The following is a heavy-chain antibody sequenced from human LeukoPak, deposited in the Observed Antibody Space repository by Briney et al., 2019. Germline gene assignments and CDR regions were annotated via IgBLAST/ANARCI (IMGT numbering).Heavy chain of an antibody. CDR3: ATDRPRKYSSGRPDNLDY. D-gene: IGHD6-19*01. V-gene: IGHV1-24*01. CDR2: FDPEDGET. Sequence: ASVKVSCKVSGYTLTELSMHWVRQAPGKGLEWMGGFDPEDGETIYAQKFQGRVTMTEDTSTDTAYMELSSLRSKDTAVYYCATDRPRKYSSGRPDNLDYWGQGTLVTVSS. J-gene: IGHJ4*02. CDR1: GYTLTELS.